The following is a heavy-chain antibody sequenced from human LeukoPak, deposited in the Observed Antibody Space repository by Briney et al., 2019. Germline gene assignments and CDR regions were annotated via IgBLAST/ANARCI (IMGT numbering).Heavy chain of an antibody. CDR3: ARGAYCSGGRCPGAFDI. J-gene: IGHJ3*02. D-gene: IGHD2-15*01. V-gene: IGHV3-33*01. CDR2: IWYDGSNK. Sequence: GGSLRLSCAASGFTFSSYAMYWVRQAPGKGLEWVTIIWYDGSNKDYADSVKGRFTISRDNSKNTLYLQMNSLRAEDTAVYYCARGAYCSGGRCPGAFDIWGQGTMVTVSS. CDR1: GFTFSSYA.